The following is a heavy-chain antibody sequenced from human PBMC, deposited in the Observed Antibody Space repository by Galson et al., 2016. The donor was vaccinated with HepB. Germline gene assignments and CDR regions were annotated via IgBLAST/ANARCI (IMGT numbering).Heavy chain of an antibody. V-gene: IGHV4-4*09. Sequence: ETLSLTCTVSGGSINSDYWSWIRQPPGKGLEWIGCIHSSGSTKYGPSLKDRVTISIDTSKSEFSLRLRSVTAADTAVYYCARLRGYNRAWWRIDHWGRGTLASVSS. CDR2: IHSSGST. CDR3: ARLRGYNRAWWRIDH. CDR1: GGSINSDY. J-gene: IGHJ5*02. D-gene: IGHD6-19*01.